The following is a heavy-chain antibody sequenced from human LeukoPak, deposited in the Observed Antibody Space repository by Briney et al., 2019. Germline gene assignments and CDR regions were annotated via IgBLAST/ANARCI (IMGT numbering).Heavy chain of an antibody. CDR1: AGSITSFY. Sequence: SETLSLTCSVSAGSITSFYWSWIRQPPGKELEWIGYIFYTGSTNYNPSLKSRVTISLDKSKNQFFLKLSSVTAADTAMYYCARRTSNGWPSENAFDIWGQGTMVTVSS. CDR3: ARRTSNGWPSENAFDI. J-gene: IGHJ3*02. V-gene: IGHV4-59*01. CDR2: IFYTGST. D-gene: IGHD6-19*01.